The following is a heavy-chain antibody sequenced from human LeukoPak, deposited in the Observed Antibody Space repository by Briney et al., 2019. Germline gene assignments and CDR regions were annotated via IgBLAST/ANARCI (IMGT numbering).Heavy chain of an antibody. J-gene: IGHJ3*02. Sequence: SVKVSCKASGYTFTSYAISWVRQAPGQGLEWMGGIIPIFGTANYAQKFQGRVTITADKSTSTAYMELSSLRSEDTAVYYCARDHSGSYSDAFDIWGQGTMVTVSS. V-gene: IGHV1-69*06. D-gene: IGHD1-26*01. CDR1: GYTFTSYA. CDR3: ARDHSGSYSDAFDI. CDR2: IIPIFGTA.